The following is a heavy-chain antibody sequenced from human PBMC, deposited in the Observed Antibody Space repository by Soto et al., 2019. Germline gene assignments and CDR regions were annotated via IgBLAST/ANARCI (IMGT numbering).Heavy chain of an antibody. CDR2: ISWDGGST. CDR1: GFTFDDYT. V-gene: IGHV3-43*01. D-gene: IGHD3-22*01. Sequence: LRLSCAASGFTFDDYTMHWVRQAPGKGLEWVSLISWDGGSTYYADSVKGRFTISRDNSKNSLYLQMNSLRTEDTALYYCAKDRRSLLTYYYDSSAPYDAFDIWGQGTMVTVSS. J-gene: IGHJ3*02. CDR3: AKDRRSLLTYYYDSSAPYDAFDI.